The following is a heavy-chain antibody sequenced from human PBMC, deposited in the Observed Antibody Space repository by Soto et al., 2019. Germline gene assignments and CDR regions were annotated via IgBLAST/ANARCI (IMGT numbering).Heavy chain of an antibody. Sequence: PGGSLRLSCAASGFTFSSYGMHWVRQAPGKGLEWVAVISYDGSNKYYADSVKGRFTISRDNSKNTLSVQMNSLRAEDTAVYYCAKAADYYYMDVWGKGTTVTVSS. D-gene: IGHD6-25*01. V-gene: IGHV3-30*18. CDR3: AKAADYYYMDV. CDR1: GFTFSSYG. J-gene: IGHJ6*03. CDR2: ISYDGSNK.